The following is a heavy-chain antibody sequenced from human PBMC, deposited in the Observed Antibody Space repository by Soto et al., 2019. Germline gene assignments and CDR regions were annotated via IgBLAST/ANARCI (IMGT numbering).Heavy chain of an antibody. Sequence: SETLSLTCAVSGGSISSGGYSWSWIRQPPGKGLEWIGYIYHSGSTYYNPSLKSRVTISVDRSKNQFSLKLSSVTAADTAVYYCDRVGYSGAIDYWGQGTLVTVSS. CDR2: IYHSGST. D-gene: IGHD3-10*01. V-gene: IGHV4-30-2*01. J-gene: IGHJ4*02. CDR1: GGSISSGGYS. CDR3: DRVGYSGAIDY.